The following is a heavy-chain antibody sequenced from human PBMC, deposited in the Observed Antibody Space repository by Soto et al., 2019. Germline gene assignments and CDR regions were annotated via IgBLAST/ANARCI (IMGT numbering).Heavy chain of an antibody. D-gene: IGHD4-17*01. J-gene: IGHJ1*01. CDR2: IYWDDDK. CDR1: GFSLSTSGVG. Sequence: QITLKESGPTLVKPTQTLTLTCTFSGFSLSTSGVGVGWIRQPPGKALEWLALIYWDDDKRYSPSLKSRLTIHKDTSKNQLVLTMTNMDPVDTATYYCAHSSSYGDYVDAEYFQHWGQGTLVTVSS. V-gene: IGHV2-5*02. CDR3: AHSSSYGDYVDAEYFQH.